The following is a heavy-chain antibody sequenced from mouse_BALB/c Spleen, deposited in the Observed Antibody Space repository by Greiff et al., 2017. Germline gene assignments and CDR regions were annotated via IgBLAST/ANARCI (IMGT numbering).Heavy chain of an antibody. Sequence: EVKLMESGGGLVKPGGSLKLSCAASGFAFSSYDMSWVRQTPEKRLEWVAYISSGGGSTYYPDTVKGRFTTSRDNAKNTLYLQMSSLKSEDTAMYYCARHDYDGFAYWGQGTLVTVSA. V-gene: IGHV5-12-1*01. CDR2: ISSGGGST. CDR3: ARHDYDGFAY. J-gene: IGHJ3*01. D-gene: IGHD2-4*01. CDR1: GFAFSSYD.